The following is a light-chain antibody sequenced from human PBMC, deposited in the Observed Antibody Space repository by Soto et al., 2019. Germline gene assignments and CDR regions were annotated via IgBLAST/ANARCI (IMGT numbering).Light chain of an antibody. CDR2: QAS. Sequence: DIQMTQSPSTLSASVGDRVTITCRASQSSSSWLAWYQQKPGKAPKLLIYQASNLESGVPSRFSGSGSGTEFTLTISSLQPDDFATYYCQQYNVYWTFGQGTKVEIK. V-gene: IGKV1-5*03. CDR3: QQYNVYWT. J-gene: IGKJ1*01. CDR1: QSSSSW.